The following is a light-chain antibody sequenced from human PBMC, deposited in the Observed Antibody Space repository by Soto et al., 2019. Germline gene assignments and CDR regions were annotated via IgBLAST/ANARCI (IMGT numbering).Light chain of an antibody. J-gene: IGLJ2*01. CDR2: DVS. CDR3: SSYTSRSTAV. V-gene: IGLV2-14*03. CDR1: SSDVGGYNS. Sequence: QSALTQPASVSGSPGQSITISCTGTSSDVGGYNSVSWYQQYPGKAPKLIIYDVSDRPSGVSDRFSGSKSGNTASLTISGLQAEDDADYYCSSYTSRSTAVFGGGTKVTVL.